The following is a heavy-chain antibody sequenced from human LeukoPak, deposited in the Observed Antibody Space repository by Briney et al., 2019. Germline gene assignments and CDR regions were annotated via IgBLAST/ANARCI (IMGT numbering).Heavy chain of an antibody. CDR2: ISSSDTAI. Sequence: GGSLRLSCAASGFTFNSYSMSWVRQAPVKGLDWVSYISSSDTAIYYADSLKGRFTISRQHAKDSLDLQMNNVRAEEKGVYYSARESPVASTQPFDYWGQGTLVTVSS. V-gene: IGHV3-48*01. CDR1: GFTFNSYS. J-gene: IGHJ4*02. D-gene: IGHD6-19*01. CDR3: ARESPVASTQPFDY.